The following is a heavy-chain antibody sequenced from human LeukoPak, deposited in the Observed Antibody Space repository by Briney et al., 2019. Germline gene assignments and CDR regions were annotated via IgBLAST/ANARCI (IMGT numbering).Heavy chain of an antibody. D-gene: IGHD4-17*01. CDR1: GYTFTSYA. J-gene: IGHJ3*02. CDR2: INAGNGNT. V-gene: IGHV1-3*01. CDR3: ALSTVATEAFDI. Sequence: GASVKVSCKASGYTFTSYAMHWVRQAPGQRLEWMGWINAGNGNTKYSQKFQGRVTMTRDTSISTAYMELSSLRSDDTAVYYCALSTVATEAFDIWGQGTMVTVSS.